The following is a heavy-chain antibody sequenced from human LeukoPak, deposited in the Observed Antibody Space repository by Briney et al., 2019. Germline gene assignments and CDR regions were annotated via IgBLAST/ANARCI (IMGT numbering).Heavy chain of an antibody. D-gene: IGHD2/OR15-2a*01. V-gene: IGHV3-11*01. Sequence: GGSLRLSCAASGFTFSDYYMSWIRQAPGKGLEWVSYISSSGSTLYYADSVKGRITISRDNAENSLYLQMNSLRVEDTAVYYCAKGRDFLDYWGQGTLVTVSS. CDR1: GFTFSDYY. J-gene: IGHJ4*02. CDR2: ISSSGSTL. CDR3: AKGRDFLDY.